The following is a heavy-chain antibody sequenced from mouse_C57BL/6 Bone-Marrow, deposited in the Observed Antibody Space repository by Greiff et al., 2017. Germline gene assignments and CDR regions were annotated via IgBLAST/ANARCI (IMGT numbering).Heavy chain of an antibody. J-gene: IGHJ4*01. CDR3: TTGYDYDDYAMDY. D-gene: IGHD2-4*01. Sequence: VQLQQSGAELVRPGASVKLSCTASGFNIKDYYMHWVKQRPEQGLEWIGRIDPEDGDTEYAPQFQGKATMTADTSSNPSYLQLSSLTSEDTAVYYCTTGYDYDDYAMDYLGQGTSVTVSS. CDR2: IDPEDGDT. CDR1: GFNIKDYY. V-gene: IGHV14-1*01.